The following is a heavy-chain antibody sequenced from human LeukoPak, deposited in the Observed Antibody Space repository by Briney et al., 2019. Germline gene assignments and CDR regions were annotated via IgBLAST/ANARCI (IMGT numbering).Heavy chain of an antibody. Sequence: PSETLSLTCAVSGGSISSGGYSWSWIRQPPGKGLEWIGYIYHSGSTYYNPSLKSRVTISVDRSKNQFSLKLSSVTAADTAVYYCARTFIAAAYFDYWGQGTPVTVSS. CDR3: ARTFIAAAYFDY. CDR1: GGSISSGGYS. CDR2: IYHSGST. V-gene: IGHV4-30-2*01. J-gene: IGHJ4*02. D-gene: IGHD6-13*01.